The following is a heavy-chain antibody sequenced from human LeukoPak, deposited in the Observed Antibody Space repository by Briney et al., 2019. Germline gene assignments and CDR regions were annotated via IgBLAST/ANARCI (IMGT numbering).Heavy chain of an antibody. D-gene: IGHD3-16*02. J-gene: IGHJ4*02. CDR2: INPSGGST. CDR1: GYTFTSYY. V-gene: IGHV1-46*01. CDR3: ARDSLYYDYVWGSYRYSSLDY. Sequence: GASVKVSCKASGYTFTSYYMHWVRQAPGQGLEWMGIINPSGGSTSYAQKFQGRVTMTRDTSTSTVYMELSSLRSEDTAVYYCARDSLYYDYVWGSYRYSSLDYWGQGTLVTVSS.